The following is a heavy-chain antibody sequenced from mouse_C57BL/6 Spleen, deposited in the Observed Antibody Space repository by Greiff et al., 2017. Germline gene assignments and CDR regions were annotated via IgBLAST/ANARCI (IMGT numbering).Heavy chain of an antibody. CDR1: GYAFSSYW. Sequence: QVQLQQSGAELVKPGASVKISCKASGYAFSSYWMNWVKQRPGKGLEWIGQIYPGDGDTNYNGKFKGKATLTADKSSSTAYMQLSSLTSEDSAVYFCARMDYDYDWCFDVWGKGTTVTVS. CDR3: ARMDYDYDWCFDV. D-gene: IGHD2-4*01. CDR2: IYPGDGDT. J-gene: IGHJ1*03. V-gene: IGHV1-80*01.